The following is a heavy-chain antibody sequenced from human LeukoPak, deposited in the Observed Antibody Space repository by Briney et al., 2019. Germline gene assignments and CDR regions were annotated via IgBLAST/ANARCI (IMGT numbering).Heavy chain of an antibody. CDR1: GYTFTGYY. Sequence: ASVKVSCKASGYTFTGYYMHWVRQAPGQGLEWMGRINPNSGGTNYAQKFQGRVTMTRDTSISTAYMELSRLRSDDTAVYYCARSKSYYNSSGYDCWGQGTLVTVSS. J-gene: IGHJ4*02. CDR3: ARSKSYYNSSGYDC. V-gene: IGHV1-2*06. D-gene: IGHD3-22*01. CDR2: INPNSGGT.